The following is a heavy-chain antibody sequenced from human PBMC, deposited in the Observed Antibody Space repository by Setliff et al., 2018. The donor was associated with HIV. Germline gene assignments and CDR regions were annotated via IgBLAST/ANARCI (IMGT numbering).Heavy chain of an antibody. J-gene: IGHJ6*03. Sequence: SLRLSCAASGFIFSSYSMNWVRQAPGKGLEWVSYISSSTSTIYYADSVKGRFTISRDNAKNSLYLQMNGLRAEDTAVYYCARGGGQYCSGGSCSSRFHYYYYYMDVWGKGTTVTVSS. V-gene: IGHV3-48*01. CDR2: ISSSTSTI. D-gene: IGHD2-15*01. CDR1: GFIFSSYS. CDR3: ARGGGQYCSGGSCSSRFHYYYYYMDV.